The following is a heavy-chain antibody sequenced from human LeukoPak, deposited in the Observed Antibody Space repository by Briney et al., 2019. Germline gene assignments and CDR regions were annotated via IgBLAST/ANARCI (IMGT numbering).Heavy chain of an antibody. CDR3: AREPLPGYYYDSSGPMEDY. D-gene: IGHD3-22*01. CDR2: INWNGDIT. Sequence: GGSLRLSCAASGLTFDEYGMSWVRQAPGKGLEWVSGINWNGDITNYADSVKGRFTISRDNAKNSLYLQMNSLRAEDTAVYYCAREPLPGYYYDSSGPMEDYWGQGTLVTVSS. J-gene: IGHJ4*02. CDR1: GLTFDEYG. V-gene: IGHV3-20*04.